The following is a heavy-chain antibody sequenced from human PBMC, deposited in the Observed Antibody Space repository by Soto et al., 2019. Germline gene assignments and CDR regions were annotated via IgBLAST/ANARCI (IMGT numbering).Heavy chain of an antibody. J-gene: IGHJ4*02. D-gene: IGHD6-13*01. CDR2: IDPSDSYT. V-gene: IGHV5-10-1*01. CDR1: VYSFTSYW. Sequence: RXESLKSFLKGSVYSFTSYWLIWVRQMPGKGLEGMGSIDPSDSYTNYRPSFQGHVTISADKSISTAYLQWSSLKASDTAMYYCARHPQLEYYFDDWGQGTLVTVSS. CDR3: ARHPQLEYYFDD.